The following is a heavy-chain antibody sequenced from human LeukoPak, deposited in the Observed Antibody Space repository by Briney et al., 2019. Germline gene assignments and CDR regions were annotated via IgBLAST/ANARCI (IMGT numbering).Heavy chain of an antibody. Sequence: SETLSLTCTVSGGSISSYYWSWIRQPPGKGLEWIGNIYYSGSTNYNPSLKSLVTISVDTSKNQFSLRLSSVTAADTAVYYCARGWGYFDFWGQGTLVTVSS. CDR2: IYYSGST. J-gene: IGHJ4*02. CDR3: ARGWGYFDF. V-gene: IGHV4-59*01. D-gene: IGHD3-16*01. CDR1: GGSISSYY.